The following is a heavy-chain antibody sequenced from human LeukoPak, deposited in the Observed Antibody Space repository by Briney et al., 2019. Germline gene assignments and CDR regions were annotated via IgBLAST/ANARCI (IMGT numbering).Heavy chain of an antibody. Sequence: SVKVSCKASGGTFSSYAISWVRQAPGQGLEWMGGIIPIFGTANYAQKFQGRVTITADESTSTAYMELSSLRSEDTAVYYCARDHGAARDAFDIWGQGTMVTVSS. CDR2: IIPIFGTA. CDR3: ARDHGAARDAFDI. V-gene: IGHV1-69*13. D-gene: IGHD3-16*01. J-gene: IGHJ3*02. CDR1: GGTFSSYA.